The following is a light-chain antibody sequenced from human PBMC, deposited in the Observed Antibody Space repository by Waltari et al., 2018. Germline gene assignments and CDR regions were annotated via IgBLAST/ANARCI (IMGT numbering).Light chain of an antibody. CDR3: QQDYTTPWT. V-gene: IGKV1-27*01. Sequence: DIQMTQSPSSLSVSVGDSVTVTCRASQDINKELSWYQQKPGKAPTLLIYAATSLQTGVPSRFSGSGSGTDFGLTITSLQPEDVATYYCQQDYTTPWTFDQGTKVEIK. CDR1: QDINKE. J-gene: IGKJ1*01. CDR2: AAT.